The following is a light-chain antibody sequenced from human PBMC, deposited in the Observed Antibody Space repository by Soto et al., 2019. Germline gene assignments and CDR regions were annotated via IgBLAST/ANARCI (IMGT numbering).Light chain of an antibody. CDR2: EVI. CDR1: SSDVGGHNY. V-gene: IGLV2-8*01. J-gene: IGLJ2*01. Sequence: QSALTQPPSASGSPGQSVTISCTGTSSDVGGHNYVSWYQQHPGKAPKLLIYEVIQRPSGVPDRFSGSKSGNTASLTVSGLQAEDGADYYCTSYAGSDNVIFGGGTKLTVL. CDR3: TSYAGSDNVI.